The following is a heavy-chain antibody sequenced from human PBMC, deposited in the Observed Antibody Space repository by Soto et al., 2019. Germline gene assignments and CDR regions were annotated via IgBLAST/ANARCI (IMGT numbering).Heavy chain of an antibody. CDR2: IYHSGST. CDR1: SGSISSSNW. D-gene: IGHD2-15*01. V-gene: IGHV4-4*02. Sequence: SETLSLTCAVSSGSISSSNWWSWVRQPPGKGLEWIGEIYHSGSTNYNPSLKSRVTISVDKSKNQFSLKLSSVTAADTAVYYCARGIDCSGGSCYYHDYWGQGTLVTVSS. J-gene: IGHJ4*02. CDR3: ARGIDCSGGSCYYHDY.